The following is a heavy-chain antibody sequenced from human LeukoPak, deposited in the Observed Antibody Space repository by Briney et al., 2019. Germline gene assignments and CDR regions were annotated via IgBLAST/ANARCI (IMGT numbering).Heavy chain of an antibody. CDR1: GGTFSTYA. D-gene: IGHD1-26*01. CDR3: ARVFARGGEISGSYYYY. J-gene: IGHJ4*02. Sequence: GASVKVSCKASGGTFSTYAVNWVRQAPGQGLEWMGGIIPLFGTANYAQKFQGRVTITTDESTSTAYMELSSLRSEDTAIYYCARVFARGGEISGSYYYYWGQGTLVTVSP. V-gene: IGHV1-69*05. CDR2: IIPLFGTA.